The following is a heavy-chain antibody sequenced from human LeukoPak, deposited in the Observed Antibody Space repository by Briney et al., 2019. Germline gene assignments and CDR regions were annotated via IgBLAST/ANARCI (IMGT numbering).Heavy chain of an antibody. D-gene: IGHD5-12*01. V-gene: IGHV1-69*05. J-gene: IGHJ4*02. CDR1: GGTFSSYA. Sequence: SVKVSCKASGGTFSSYAISWVRQAPGQGREWMGGIIPIFGTANYAQKFQDRVTITTDESTGTAYMELSSLRSEDTAVYYCASTPNRYSGYVEFDYWGQGTLVTVSS. CDR2: IIPIFGTA. CDR3: ASTPNRYSGYVEFDY.